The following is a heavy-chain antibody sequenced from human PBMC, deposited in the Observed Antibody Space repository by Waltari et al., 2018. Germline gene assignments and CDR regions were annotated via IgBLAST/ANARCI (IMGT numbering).Heavy chain of an antibody. CDR2: INHAGIS. V-gene: IGHV4-34*02. Sequence: QVHLQQWGGGLVKPSDTLALTCAVYGGSFSDFRWHWIRQSPGKGLEWSGEINHAGISNYNPSLESRVVISIDTSKSQFSLQLTSLTVADSAVFYCARGLPRRRPTSLTPFDFWGPGSLVTVSS. CDR1: GGSFSDFR. J-gene: IGHJ4*02. CDR3: ARGLPRRRPTSLTPFDF. D-gene: IGHD2-15*01.